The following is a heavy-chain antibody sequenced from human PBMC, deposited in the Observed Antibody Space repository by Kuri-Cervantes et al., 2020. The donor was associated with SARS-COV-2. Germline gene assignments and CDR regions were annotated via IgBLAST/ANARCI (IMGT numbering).Heavy chain of an antibody. CDR1: GGSISSYY. Sequence: SETLSLICTVSGGSISSYYWSWIRQPPGKGLEWIGYIYYSGSTNYNPSLKSRVTISVDTSKNQFSLKLSSVTAADTAVYYCARGVPVRGSIPVGAGTFDYWGQGTLVTVSS. V-gene: IGHV4-59*12. CDR3: ARGVPVRGSIPVGAGTFDY. D-gene: IGHD3-16*01. CDR2: IYYSGST. J-gene: IGHJ4*02.